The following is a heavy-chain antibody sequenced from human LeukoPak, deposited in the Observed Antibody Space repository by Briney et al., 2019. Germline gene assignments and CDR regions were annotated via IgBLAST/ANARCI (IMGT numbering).Heavy chain of an antibody. CDR2: FDPEDGET. Sequence: ASVKVSCKVSGYTLTELSMHWVRQAPGKGLEWMGGFDPEDGETIYAQKFQGRVTMTRNTSISTAYMELSSLRSEDTAVYYCARDRYSSGWYPLGYWGQGTLVTVSS. CDR3: ARDRYSSGWYPLGY. D-gene: IGHD6-19*01. J-gene: IGHJ4*02. CDR1: GYTLTELS. V-gene: IGHV1-24*01.